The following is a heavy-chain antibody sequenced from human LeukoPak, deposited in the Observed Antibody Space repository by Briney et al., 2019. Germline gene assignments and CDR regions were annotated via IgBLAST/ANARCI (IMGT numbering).Heavy chain of an antibody. D-gene: IGHD3-10*01. Sequence: ASVKVPCKASGYTFVTYTITWVRQAPGQGLEWMGWISAYKGNTNYAQNFQGRVTITTDTSTSTAYMELRSLRSDDTAVYYYAREVSEGFGERVIDAFDIWGQGTMVTVSS. CDR2: ISAYKGNT. J-gene: IGHJ3*02. V-gene: IGHV1-18*01. CDR1: GYTFVTYT. CDR3: AREVSEGFGERVIDAFDI.